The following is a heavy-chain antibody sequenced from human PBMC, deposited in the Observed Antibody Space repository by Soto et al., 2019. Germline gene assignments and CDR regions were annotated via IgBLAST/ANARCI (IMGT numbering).Heavy chain of an antibody. CDR3: ARAAGCGGECLHFYYNYYNGMDV. J-gene: IGHJ6*02. D-gene: IGHD2-21*01. CDR2: ISYDGSNK. Sequence: GGSLRLSCAASGFTFSTYAMHWVRQAPGKGLEWVAVISYDGSNKYYAGSVKGRFTISRDNSKKTLYLQMNSLRAEDTAVYYCARAAGCGGECLHFYYNYYNGMDVWGQGTTVTVSS. CDR1: GFTFSTYA. V-gene: IGHV3-30-3*01.